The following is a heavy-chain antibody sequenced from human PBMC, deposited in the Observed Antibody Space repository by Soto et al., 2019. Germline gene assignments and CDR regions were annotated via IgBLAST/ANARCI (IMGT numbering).Heavy chain of an antibody. V-gene: IGHV4-39*01. CDR1: GGSISSSSYY. D-gene: IGHD6-13*01. CDR2: IYYSGST. Sequence: QLQLQESGPGLVKPSETLSLTCTVSGGSISSSSYYWGWIRQPPGKGLEWIGSIYYSGSTYYNPSLKRRVTISVDTSKSQFSLKLSSVTAADTAVYYCARHRGYSSSWLDAFDIWGQGTMVTVSS. CDR3: ARHRGYSSSWLDAFDI. J-gene: IGHJ3*02.